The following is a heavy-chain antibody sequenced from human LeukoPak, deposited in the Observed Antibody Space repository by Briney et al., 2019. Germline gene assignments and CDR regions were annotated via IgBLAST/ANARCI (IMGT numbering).Heavy chain of an antibody. CDR2: FDPEDGET. V-gene: IGHV1-24*01. Sequence: ASVKVSCKVSGYTLTELSMHWVRQAPGKGLEWMGGFDPEDGETIYAQKFQGRVTMTEDTSTDTAYMELSSLRSEDTAVYYCATQSGSYPTRSAFDIWGQGTMVTVSS. CDR1: GYTLTELS. D-gene: IGHD1-26*01. CDR3: ATQSGSYPTRSAFDI. J-gene: IGHJ3*02.